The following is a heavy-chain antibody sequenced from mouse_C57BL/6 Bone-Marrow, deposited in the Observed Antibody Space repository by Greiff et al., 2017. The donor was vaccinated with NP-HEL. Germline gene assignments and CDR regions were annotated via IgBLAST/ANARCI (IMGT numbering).Heavy chain of an antibody. J-gene: IGHJ2*01. CDR3: ARFYYGSSQRDYFDY. Sequence: QVQLQPPGTELVTPGASVKLSCKASGYTFTSYWMHWVKQMPGQGLEWIGNINPSNGGTNYNEKFKSKATLTVDKSSSTAYMQLSSLTSEDSAVYYCARFYYGSSQRDYFDYWGQGTTLTVSS. CDR2: INPSNGGT. V-gene: IGHV1-53*01. D-gene: IGHD1-1*01. CDR1: GYTFTSYW.